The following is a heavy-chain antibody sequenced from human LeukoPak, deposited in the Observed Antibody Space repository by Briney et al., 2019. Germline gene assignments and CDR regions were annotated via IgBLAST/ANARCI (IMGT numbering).Heavy chain of an antibody. Sequence: RGGSLRLSCVVSVDSFSGYWTLWVCDAPGKGVVCVSRINADGTIATYVDSVEGRFSISRDTATKTLYLQMNSLRAEDTAVYYCARELVSYGDYGYWGQGTLVTVSS. CDR2: INADGTIA. J-gene: IGHJ4*02. CDR1: VDSFSGYW. D-gene: IGHD4-17*01. CDR3: ARELVSYGDYGY. V-gene: IGHV3-74*01.